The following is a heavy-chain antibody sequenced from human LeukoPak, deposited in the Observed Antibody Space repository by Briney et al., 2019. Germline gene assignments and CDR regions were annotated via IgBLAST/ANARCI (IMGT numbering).Heavy chain of an antibody. Sequence: ASVKVSCKASGYTFTDHYIHWLRQAPGQGLEWMGWINPNNVVTYYALNFQGRVTMTRDTSIGTAYMELSRLRSDDTAVYYCAGGIASYSSSYFDYWGQGALVTLSS. CDR3: AGGIASYSSSYFDY. CDR2: INPNNVVT. D-gene: IGHD3-16*01. V-gene: IGHV1-2*02. J-gene: IGHJ4*02. CDR1: GYTFTDHY.